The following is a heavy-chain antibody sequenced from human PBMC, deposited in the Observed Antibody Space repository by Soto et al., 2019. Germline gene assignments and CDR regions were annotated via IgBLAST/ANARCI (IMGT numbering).Heavy chain of an antibody. Sequence: QVQLVQSGAEVKKPGASVKVSCKASGYTFTSYGISWVRQAPGQGLEWMGWISAYNGNTNYAQKLQGRVTMTTDTPTSTAYMELRSLRSDDTAVYYCARARQQLANVPQGRFDPWGQGTLVTVSS. J-gene: IGHJ5*02. CDR3: ARARQQLANVPQGRFDP. CDR1: GYTFTSYG. CDR2: ISAYNGNT. V-gene: IGHV1-18*01. D-gene: IGHD6-13*01.